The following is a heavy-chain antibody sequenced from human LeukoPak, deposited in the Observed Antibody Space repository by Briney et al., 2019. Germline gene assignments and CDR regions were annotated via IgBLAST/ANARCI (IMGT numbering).Heavy chain of an antibody. J-gene: IGHJ5*02. CDR2: IYYSGST. Sequence: PSETLSLTCTVSGGSISSYYWSWIRQPRGKGLEWIGYIYYSGSTNYNPSLKSRVTISVDTSKNQFSLKLSSVTAADTAVYYCAREYYDILTGYSNYNWFDPWGQGTLVTVSS. D-gene: IGHD3-9*01. V-gene: IGHV4-59*01. CDR1: GGSISSYY. CDR3: AREYYDILTGYSNYNWFDP.